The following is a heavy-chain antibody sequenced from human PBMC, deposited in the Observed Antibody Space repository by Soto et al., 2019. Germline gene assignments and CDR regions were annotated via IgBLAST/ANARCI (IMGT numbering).Heavy chain of an antibody. J-gene: IGHJ6*03. CDR3: AKVGYYYMDV. CDR2: ISGSGGST. Sequence: EVQLLESGGGLVQPGGSLRLSCAASGFTFSSYAMSWVRQAPGKGLEWVSAISGSGGSTYYADSVKGQFTISRDNSKKTLYLQMNSLRAEETAVYYWAKVGYYYMDVWGKGTTVTVSS. V-gene: IGHV3-23*01. CDR1: GFTFSSYA.